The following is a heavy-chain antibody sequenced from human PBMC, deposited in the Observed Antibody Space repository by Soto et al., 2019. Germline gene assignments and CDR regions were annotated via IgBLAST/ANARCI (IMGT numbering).Heavy chain of an antibody. CDR3: TTSHDYDFWSGYLSFGELYYYYMDV. Sequence: EVQLVESGGGLVKPGGSLRLSCAASGFTFSNAWMSWVRQAPGKGLEWVGRIKSKTDGGTTDYAAPVKGRFTISRDDSKNTLYLQMNSLKTEDTAVYYCTTSHDYDFWSGYLSFGELYYYYMDVWGKGTTVTVSS. V-gene: IGHV3-15*01. J-gene: IGHJ6*03. CDR1: GFTFSNAW. CDR2: IKSKTDGGTT. D-gene: IGHD3-3*01.